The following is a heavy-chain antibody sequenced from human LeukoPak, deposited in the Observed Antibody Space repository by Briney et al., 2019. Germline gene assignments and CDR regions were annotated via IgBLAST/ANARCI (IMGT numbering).Heavy chain of an antibody. V-gene: IGHV1-69*05. Sequence: SVKVSCKASGGTFSSYAISWVRQAPGQGLEWMGRIIPIFGTANYAQKFQGRVTITTDESTSTAYMELSSLRSEDTAVYYCARDSSGYFANFDYWGQGTLVTVSS. CDR3: ARDSSGYFANFDY. J-gene: IGHJ4*02. CDR1: GGTFSSYA. D-gene: IGHD3-22*01. CDR2: IIPIFGTA.